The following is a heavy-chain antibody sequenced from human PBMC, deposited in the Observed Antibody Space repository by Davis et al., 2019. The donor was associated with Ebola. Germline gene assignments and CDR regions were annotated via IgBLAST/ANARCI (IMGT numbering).Heavy chain of an antibody. Sequence: MPSETLSLTCTVSGASFPSYYWSWVRQTPGKGLQWIGYIEHHGRTEYFPSLKSRVTMSVDTSKNQFSLKLSSVTAADTAVYYCARDSVRYDSSGYLPIWGQGTLVTVSS. J-gene: IGHJ4*02. D-gene: IGHD3-22*01. V-gene: IGHV4-59*12. CDR3: ARDSVRYDSSGYLPI. CDR1: GASFPSYY. CDR2: IEHHGRT.